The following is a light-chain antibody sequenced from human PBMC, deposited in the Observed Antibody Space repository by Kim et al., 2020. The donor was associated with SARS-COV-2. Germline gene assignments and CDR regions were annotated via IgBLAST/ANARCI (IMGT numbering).Light chain of an antibody. CDR3: GSRDGSGDFVV. J-gene: IGLJ3*02. Sequence: SSELTQDPALSVALGQTVTITCQGDSLRSFYGNWFQQKPGQAPVLLIYDKVNRPSGIPERFSASASGNTVSLTIIGAQAEDEADYFCGSRDGSGDFVVFG. CDR2: DKV. CDR1: SLRSFY. V-gene: IGLV3-19*01.